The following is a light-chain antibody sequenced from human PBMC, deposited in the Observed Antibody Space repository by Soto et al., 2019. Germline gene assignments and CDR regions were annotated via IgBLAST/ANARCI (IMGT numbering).Light chain of an antibody. CDR3: QQYNSYWT. CDR1: QSISSW. J-gene: IGKJ1*01. V-gene: IGKV1-5*03. Sequence: DIQMTQSPSSLSASVGDRLTITCRASQSISSWLAWYQQKPGKAPKLLIYKASSLESGVPSRFSGSGSGTEFTLTISSLQPDDFATYYCQQYNSYWTFGQGTKVDIK. CDR2: KAS.